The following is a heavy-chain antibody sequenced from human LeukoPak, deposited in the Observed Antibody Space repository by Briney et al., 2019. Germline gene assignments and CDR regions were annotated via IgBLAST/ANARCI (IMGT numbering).Heavy chain of an antibody. D-gene: IGHD3-16*01. V-gene: IGHV4-61*02. CDR3: VRGYRWGLGGGEFDY. J-gene: IGHJ4*02. CDR2: IYTSGST. Sequence: PSETLSLTCTVSGGSISSGSYYWSWIRQPAGKGLEWIGRIYTSGSTNYNPPLKSRVTISVDTSKNQFSLKLSSVTAADTAVYYCVRGYRWGLGGGEFDYWGQGTLVTVSS. CDR1: GGSISSGSYY.